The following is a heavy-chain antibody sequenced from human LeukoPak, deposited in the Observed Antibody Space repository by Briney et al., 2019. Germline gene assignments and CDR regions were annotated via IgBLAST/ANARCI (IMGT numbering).Heavy chain of an antibody. J-gene: IGHJ4*02. CDR2: INPNSGGT. V-gene: IGHV1-2*02. Sequence: GASVKVSCKASGYTFTGYYIHWVRQAPGQGLERMGWINPNSGGTNYAQKFQDRVTMTGDTSISTAYMELSGLKSDDTAVYYCARAPMIVVIFPPRLDYWGQGTLVTVSS. D-gene: IGHD3-22*01. CDR1: GYTFTGYY. CDR3: ARAPMIVVIFPPRLDY.